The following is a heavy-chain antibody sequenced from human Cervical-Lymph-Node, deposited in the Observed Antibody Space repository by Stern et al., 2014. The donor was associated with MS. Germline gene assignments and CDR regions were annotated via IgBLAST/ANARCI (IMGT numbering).Heavy chain of an antibody. CDR2: IDWDDNK. Sequence: QVTLRESGPALVKPTQTLTLTCTFSGFSLSTSGMCVSWIRQPPGKALEWLALIDWDDNKYYGTSLKTRLTISKDTSKNQVVLTMTNMDPVDTATYYCARIRSGYSYGYFDYWGQGTLVTVSS. V-gene: IGHV2-70*01. D-gene: IGHD5-18*01. CDR3: ARIRSGYSYGYFDY. J-gene: IGHJ4*02. CDR1: GFSLSTSGMC.